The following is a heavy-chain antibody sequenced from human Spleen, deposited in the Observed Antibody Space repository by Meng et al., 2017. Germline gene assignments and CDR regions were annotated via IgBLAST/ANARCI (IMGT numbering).Heavy chain of an antibody. CDR2: INHSGST. D-gene: IGHD4-11*01. V-gene: IGHV4-34*01. J-gene: IGHJ4*02. CDR1: GGSFGGDY. CDR3: ARGPTTMAHDFDY. Sequence: QVQPQHAGAGLLNPSETLSLTCALYGGSFGGDYWSWIRQPPGKGLEWIGEINHSGSTNYNPSLESRATISVDTSQNNLSLKLSSVTAADSAVYYCARGPTTMAHDFDYWGQGTLVTVSS.